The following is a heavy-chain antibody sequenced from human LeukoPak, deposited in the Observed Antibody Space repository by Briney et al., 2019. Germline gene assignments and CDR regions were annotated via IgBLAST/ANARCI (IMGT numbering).Heavy chain of an antibody. CDR2: INPNSGGT. CDR3: ARAWGYYDSSGNFDY. D-gene: IGHD3-22*01. V-gene: IGHV1-2*02. CDR1: GYTFTGYY. J-gene: IGHJ4*02. Sequence: SVKVSCKASGYTFTGYYMHWARQAPGQGLEWMGWINPNSGGTNYAQKFQGRVTMTRDTSISTAYMELSRLRSDDTAVYYCARAWGYYDSSGNFDYWGQGTLVTVSS.